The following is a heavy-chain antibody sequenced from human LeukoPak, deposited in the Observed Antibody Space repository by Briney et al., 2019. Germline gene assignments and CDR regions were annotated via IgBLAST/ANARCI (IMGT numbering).Heavy chain of an antibody. CDR3: ARGKTTVTTLGGLDY. CDR2: IYYSGDT. CDR1: GGSISSSSHY. J-gene: IGHJ4*02. V-gene: IGHV4-39*01. D-gene: IGHD4-17*01. Sequence: SETLSLTCTVSGGSISSSSHYWGWIRQPPGKGLEWIGSIYYSGDTYYNPSLKSRVTTSVDTSKSQFSLRLSSVTAADTAVYYCARGKTTVTTLGGLDYWGQGTLVTVSS.